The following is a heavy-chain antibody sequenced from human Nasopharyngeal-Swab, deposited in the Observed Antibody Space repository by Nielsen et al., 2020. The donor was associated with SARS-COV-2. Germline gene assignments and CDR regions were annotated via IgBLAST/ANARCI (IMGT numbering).Heavy chain of an antibody. J-gene: IGHJ6*03. Sequence: SETLSLTCAVLGYSMSRGYYWGWIRQPPGKGLEWIGSIYHSGSTYYNPSLKSRVTISVDTSKNQFSLKLSSVTAADTAVYYCAGLWFGLWYMDVWGKGTTVTVSS. D-gene: IGHD3-10*01. V-gene: IGHV4-38-2*01. CDR3: AGLWFGLWYMDV. CDR1: GYSMSRGYY. CDR2: IYHSGST.